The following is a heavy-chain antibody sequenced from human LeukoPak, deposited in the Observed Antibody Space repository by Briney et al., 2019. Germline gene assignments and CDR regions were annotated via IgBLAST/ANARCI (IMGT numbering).Heavy chain of an antibody. V-gene: IGHV3-30-3*01. CDR1: GFTFSSYA. Sequence: GGSLRLSCAASGFTFSSYAMHWVRQAPGKGLEWVAVISYDGSNKYYADSVKGRFTISRDNSRNTLYQQMNSLRAEDTAVYYCARPPPKYYYGSGSFGFDPWGQGTLVTVSS. D-gene: IGHD3-10*01. CDR3: ARPPPKYYYGSGSFGFDP. J-gene: IGHJ5*02. CDR2: ISYDGSNK.